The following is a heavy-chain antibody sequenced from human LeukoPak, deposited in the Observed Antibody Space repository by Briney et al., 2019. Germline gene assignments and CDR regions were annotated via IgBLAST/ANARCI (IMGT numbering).Heavy chain of an antibody. V-gene: IGHV3-30*18. Sequence: PGGSLRLSCAASGFTFSSYGMHWVRQAPGKGREWVTALSHDGNNEFYADSVKGRFTISRDNSKSTLYLQMNSLRAGDTATFYCAKDNYYGSSAVIDYWGQGALVTVSS. D-gene: IGHD3-22*01. J-gene: IGHJ4*02. CDR2: LSHDGNNE. CDR3: AKDNYYGSSAVIDY. CDR1: GFTFSSYG.